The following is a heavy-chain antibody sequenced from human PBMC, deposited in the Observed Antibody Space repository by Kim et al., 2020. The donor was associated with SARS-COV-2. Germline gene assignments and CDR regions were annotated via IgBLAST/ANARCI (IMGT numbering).Heavy chain of an antibody. J-gene: IGHJ4*02. CDR3: AKQGESRNGSGSYWYFDY. CDR2: ISYDGSNK. V-gene: IGHV3-30*18. CDR1: GFTFSSYG. D-gene: IGHD3-10*01. Sequence: GGSLRLSCAASGFTFSSYGMHWVRQAPGKGLEWVAVISYDGSNKYYADSVKGRFTISRDNSKNTLYLQMNSLRAEDTAVYYCAKQGESRNGSGSYWYFDYWGQGTLVTVSS.